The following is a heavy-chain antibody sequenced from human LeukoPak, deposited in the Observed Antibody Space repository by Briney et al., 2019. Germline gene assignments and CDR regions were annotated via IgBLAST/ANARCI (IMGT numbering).Heavy chain of an antibody. D-gene: IGHD6-19*01. J-gene: IGHJ1*01. V-gene: IGHV4-59*08. CDR3: ARHVGNSGWYYEYFQH. Sequence: SETLSLTCTVSGGSINYYHWSWIRQPPGKGLEWIGYIYYSGITNYNPSLKSRVTISVDTSKSQFSLKLSSVTAADTAVYYCARHVGNSGWYYEYFQHWGQGTLVTVSS. CDR1: GGSINYYH. CDR2: IYYSGIT.